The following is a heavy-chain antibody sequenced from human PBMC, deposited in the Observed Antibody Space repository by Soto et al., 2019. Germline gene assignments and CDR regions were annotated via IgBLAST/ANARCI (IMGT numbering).Heavy chain of an antibody. CDR3: ARGQEGVVATH. Sequence: QVQLQQWGEGLLKPSETLSLNCAVNSGSLSGYYWSWIRQPPGKGLEWIGEIKDGGYTNYSPSLKSRATISSDTSNNQFSLRLNSVTAADTGLYYCARGQEGVVATHWDQGALVTVSS. CDR1: SGSLSGYY. CDR2: IKDGGYT. J-gene: IGHJ4*02. D-gene: IGHD5-12*01. V-gene: IGHV4-34*01.